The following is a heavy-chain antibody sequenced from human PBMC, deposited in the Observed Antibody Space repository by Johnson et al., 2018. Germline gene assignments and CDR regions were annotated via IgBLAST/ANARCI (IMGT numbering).Heavy chain of an antibody. V-gene: IGHV3-49*05. CDR2: IRSKAYGGTT. J-gene: IGHJ6*02. CDR1: GFTFGDYA. Sequence: EVQLVETGGGLVKPGRSLRLSCTASGFTFGDYAMSWFRQAPGKGLEWVGFIRSKAYGGTTEYAASVKGRFTISRDDSKSIAYLQMNSLKTEDPAVYYCTRDRSAIPHYYYYGMDVWGQGTTVTVSS. CDR3: TRDRSAIPHYYYYGMDV. D-gene: IGHD2-2*01.